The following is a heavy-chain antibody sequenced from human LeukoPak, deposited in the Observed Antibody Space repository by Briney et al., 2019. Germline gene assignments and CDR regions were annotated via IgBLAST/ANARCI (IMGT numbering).Heavy chain of an antibody. CDR1: GGSVSSYY. J-gene: IGHJ4*02. CDR3: ARRYSYGHGYFDY. CDR2: IYYSGST. Sequence: SETLSLTCTVSGGSVSSYYWSWIRQPPGKGLEWIGYIYYSGSTNYNPSLKSRVTISVDTSKNQFSLKLSSVTAADTAVYYCARRYSYGHGYFDYWGQGTLVTVSS. V-gene: IGHV4-59*08. D-gene: IGHD5-18*01.